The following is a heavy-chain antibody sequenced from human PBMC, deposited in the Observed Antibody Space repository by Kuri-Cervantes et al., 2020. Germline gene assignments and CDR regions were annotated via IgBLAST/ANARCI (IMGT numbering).Heavy chain of an antibody. CDR2: IYPGDSDT. D-gene: IGHD4-17*01. Sequence: GGSLRLSCKGSGYSFTSYWIGWVRQMPGKGLEWMVIIYPGDSDTRYSPSFQGQVTISADKSISTAYLQWSSLKASDTAMYYCARRSNYGDYYFDYWGQGTLVTVSS. J-gene: IGHJ4*02. V-gene: IGHV5-51*01. CDR1: GYSFTSYW. CDR3: ARRSNYGDYYFDY.